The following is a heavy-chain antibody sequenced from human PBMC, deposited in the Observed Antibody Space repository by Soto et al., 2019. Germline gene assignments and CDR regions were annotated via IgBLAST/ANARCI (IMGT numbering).Heavy chain of an antibody. Sequence: SETLSLTCAVYGGSFSGYYWSWIRQPPGKGLEWIGEINHSGSTNYNPSLKSRVTISVDTSKNQFSLKLSSVTAADTAVYCCARGDFWSGYGMDVWGQGTTVTVSS. J-gene: IGHJ6*02. CDR2: INHSGST. V-gene: IGHV4-34*01. CDR3: ARGDFWSGYGMDV. D-gene: IGHD3-3*01. CDR1: GGSFSGYY.